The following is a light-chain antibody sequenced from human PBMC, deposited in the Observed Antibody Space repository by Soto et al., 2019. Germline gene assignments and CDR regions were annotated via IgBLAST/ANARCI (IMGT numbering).Light chain of an antibody. CDR1: QSVSSGS. Sequence: ELVLTQSPGTRSLSPGERGTLSCRSSQSVSSGSLAWYQQKPGQAPRHLIYGASSRATGIPDRFSGSGSGTDLTLSIRDLESAHFRRSSCQQRRSWQVTCGKATRMEI. V-gene: IGKV3D-20*02. CDR3: QQRRSWQVT. CDR2: GAS. J-gene: IGKJ5*01.